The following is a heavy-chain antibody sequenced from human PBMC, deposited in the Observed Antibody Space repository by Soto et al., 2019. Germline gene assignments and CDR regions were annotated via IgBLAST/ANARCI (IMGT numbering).Heavy chain of an antibody. V-gene: IGHV1-18*04. CDR3: ASSPARLRSPLSGWYPAQFDY. CDR2: ISAYNGNT. D-gene: IGHD6-19*01. Sequence: QVQLVQSGAEVKKPGASVKVSCKASGYTFTSYGISWVRQAPGQGLEWMGWISAYNGNTNYAQKLQGRVTSTTDRSTSSAYMELRGLRSDDTAVYYCASSPARLRSPLSGWYPAQFDYWCQGTLVAVSS. J-gene: IGHJ4*02. CDR1: GYTFTSYG.